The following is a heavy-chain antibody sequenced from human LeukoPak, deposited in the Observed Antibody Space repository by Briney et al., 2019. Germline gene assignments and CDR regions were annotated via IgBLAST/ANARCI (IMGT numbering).Heavy chain of an antibody. Sequence: ASVKVSCKASGYTFTGYYMHWVRQAPGQGLEWMGIINPSGGSTSYAQKFQGRVTMTRDTSTSTVYMELSSLRSEDTAVYYCARVYDSSGYYTLHDAFDIWGQGTMVTVSS. D-gene: IGHD3-22*01. J-gene: IGHJ3*02. V-gene: IGHV1-46*01. CDR3: ARVYDSSGYYTLHDAFDI. CDR2: INPSGGST. CDR1: GYTFTGYY.